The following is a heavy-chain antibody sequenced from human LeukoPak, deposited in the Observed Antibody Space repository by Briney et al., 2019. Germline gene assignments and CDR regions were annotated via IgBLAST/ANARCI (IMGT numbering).Heavy chain of an antibody. J-gene: IGHJ4*02. Sequence: GGSLRLSCAASGFTFSNAWMSWVRQAPGKGLEWVGRIKSKPDGGTTDYAAPVKGRFSISRDDSENTLYLQLNSLKTEDAAVYYCSTGITMVRGAHCYWGQGTLVTVSS. CDR1: GFTFSNAW. V-gene: IGHV3-15*01. CDR3: STGITMVRGAHCY. D-gene: IGHD3-10*01. CDR2: IKSKPDGGTT.